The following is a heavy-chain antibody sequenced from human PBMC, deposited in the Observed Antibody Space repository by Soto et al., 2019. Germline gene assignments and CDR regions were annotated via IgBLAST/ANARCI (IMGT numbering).Heavy chain of an antibody. J-gene: IGHJ4*02. V-gene: IGHV3-23*01. CDR3: ANGLVGGAQTTTTDF. Sequence: PGGSLKLSWAASGFSLSDYSMTWVRQAPGKGLEWASTIIDNGGSTYYADSVKGRFTISRDNSKKTLYLQMNSQRAEDTAVYHCANGLVGGAQTTTTDFWGQGTLVSVSS. CDR2: IIDNGGST. CDR1: GFSLSDYS. D-gene: IGHD2-15*01.